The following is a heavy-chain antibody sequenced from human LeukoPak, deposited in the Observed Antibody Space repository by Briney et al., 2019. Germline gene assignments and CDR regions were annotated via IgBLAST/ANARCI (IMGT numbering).Heavy chain of an antibody. Sequence: GASVKVSFKSYSYTFTSYGISWGRQSPGQGLEWMGWISAYNGNTNYAQKLQGRVTMTTDTSTSTAYMELRSLRSDDTAVYYCARHCGTNGVCPEEVDYWGQGTLVTVSS. J-gene: IGHJ4*02. CDR3: ARHCGTNGVCPEEVDY. CDR2: ISAYNGNT. V-gene: IGHV1-18*01. D-gene: IGHD2-8*01. CDR1: SYTFTSYG.